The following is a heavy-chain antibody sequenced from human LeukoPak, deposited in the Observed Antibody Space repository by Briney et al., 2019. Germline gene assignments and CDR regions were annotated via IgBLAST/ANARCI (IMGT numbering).Heavy chain of an antibody. D-gene: IGHD4-17*01. J-gene: IGHJ6*02. CDR2: INPNSSGT. V-gene: IGHV1-2*02. CDR3: ARPYGDPPYYGMDV. CDR1: GYTFTGYY. Sequence: EASVKVSCKASGYTFTGYYMHWVRQAPGQGLEWMGWINPNSSGTNYAQKFQGRVTMTRDTSISTAYMELSRLRSDDTAVYYCARPYGDPPYYGMDVWGQGTMVTVSS.